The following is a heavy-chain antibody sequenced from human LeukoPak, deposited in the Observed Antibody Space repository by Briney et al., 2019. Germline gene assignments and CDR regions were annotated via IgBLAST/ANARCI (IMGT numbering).Heavy chain of an antibody. V-gene: IGHV3-66*01. D-gene: IGHD4-23*01. Sequence: GGSLRLSCAASEFSVGSNYMTWVRQAPGKGLEWVSLIYSGGSTYYADSVKGRFTISRDNSKNTLYLQMNSLRVEDTAVYYCARDLAPYGGNQYYHYFYMDIWGKGTTVTVSS. CDR2: IYSGGST. CDR1: EFSVGSNY. J-gene: IGHJ6*03. CDR3: ARDLAPYGGNQYYHYFYMDI.